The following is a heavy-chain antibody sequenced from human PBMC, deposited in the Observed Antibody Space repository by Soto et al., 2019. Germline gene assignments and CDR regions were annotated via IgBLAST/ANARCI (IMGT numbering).Heavy chain of an antibody. V-gene: IGHV3-33*01. CDR2: IWYDGSNK. Sequence: GGSLRLSCAASGFTFSSYGMHWVRQAPGKGLEWVAVIWYDGSNKYYADSVKGRFTISRDNSKNTLYLQMNSLRAEDTAVYYCARELTIFGVVIIPSLGAFDIWGQGTMVTVSS. CDR3: ARELTIFGVVIIPSLGAFDI. J-gene: IGHJ3*02. CDR1: GFTFSSYG. D-gene: IGHD3-3*01.